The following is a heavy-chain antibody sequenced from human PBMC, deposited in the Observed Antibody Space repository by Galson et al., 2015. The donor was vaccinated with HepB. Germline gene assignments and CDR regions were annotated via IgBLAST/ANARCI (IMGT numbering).Heavy chain of an antibody. CDR3: ARAEVSTSNPRPWFDP. J-gene: IGHJ5*02. CDR1: GGSISSYY. D-gene: IGHD2-2*01. CDR2: IYYSGST. V-gene: IGHV4-59*01. Sequence: LSLTCTVSGGSISSYYWSWIRQPPGKGLEWIGYIYYSGSTNYNPSLKSRVTISVDTSKNQFSLKLSSVTAADTAVYYCARAEVSTSNPRPWFDPWGQGTLVTVSS.